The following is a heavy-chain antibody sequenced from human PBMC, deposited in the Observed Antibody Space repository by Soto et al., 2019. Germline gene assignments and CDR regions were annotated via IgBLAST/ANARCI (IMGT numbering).Heavy chain of an antibody. D-gene: IGHD4-17*01. CDR2: IYYSGST. CDR3: ARDLRLDY. J-gene: IGHJ4*02. V-gene: IGHV4-59*01. CDR1: GGSIISYY. Sequence: QVQLQESGPGLVKPSETLSLTCTVSGGSIISYYWSWIRQPPGKGLEWIGYIYYSGSTNYNPSLKSQVTISVDTSKNPFSLKLSSVTAADTAVYYCARDLRLDYWGQGTLVTVSS.